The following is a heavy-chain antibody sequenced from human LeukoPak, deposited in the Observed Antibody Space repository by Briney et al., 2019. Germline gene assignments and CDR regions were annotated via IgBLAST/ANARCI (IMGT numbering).Heavy chain of an antibody. CDR2: ISHTGTTV. CDR1: GFTFSSYW. D-gene: IGHD7-27*01. CDR3: ARGHWGLDS. V-gene: IGHV3-48*04. J-gene: IGHJ4*02. Sequence: GGSLRLSCAASGFTFSSYWMSWVRQAPGKGLEWVSYISHTGTTVYYADSVKGRFTLSRDNARNSLYLQMNSLRAEDTAVYYCARGHWGLDSWGQGTLVSVSS.